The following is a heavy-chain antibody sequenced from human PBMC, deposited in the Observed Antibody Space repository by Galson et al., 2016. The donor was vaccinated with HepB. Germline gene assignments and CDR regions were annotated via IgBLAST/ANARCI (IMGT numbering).Heavy chain of an antibody. J-gene: IGHJ4*02. D-gene: IGHD6-13*01. CDR2: IKDDGSEK. CDR1: GFTFSNYW. Sequence: SLRPSCAASGFTFSNYWMSWVRQGPGKGLEWVGNIKDDGSEKNYVESVKGRFTISRDNAKNSLYLQMNSLRVEDTAVYYCTRDFGYSNYDWGQGTLVTVSS. V-gene: IGHV3-7*01. CDR3: TRDFGYSNYD.